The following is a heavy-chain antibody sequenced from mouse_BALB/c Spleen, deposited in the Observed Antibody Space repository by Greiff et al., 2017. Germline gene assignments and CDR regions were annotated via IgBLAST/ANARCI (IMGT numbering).Heavy chain of an antibody. V-gene: IGHV1S29*02. J-gene: IGHJ3*01. Sequence: VQLQQSGPELVKPGASVKISCKASGYTFTDYNMHWVKQSHGKSLEWIGYIYPYNGGTGYNQKFKSKATLTVDNSSSTAYMELRSLTSEDSAVYYCARGYYGYGGFAYGGQGTLVTVSA. D-gene: IGHD2-2*01. CDR2: IYPYNGGT. CDR1: GYTFTDYN. CDR3: ARGYYGYGGFAY.